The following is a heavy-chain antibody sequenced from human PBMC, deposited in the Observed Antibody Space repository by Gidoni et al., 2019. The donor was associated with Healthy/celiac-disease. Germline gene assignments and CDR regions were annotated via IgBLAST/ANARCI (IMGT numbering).Heavy chain of an antibody. V-gene: IGHV1-58*01. CDR1: GFTFTSSA. D-gene: IGHD3-22*01. CDR2: IVVGSGNT. J-gene: IGHJ3*02. Sequence: QMQLVQSGPEVKKPGTSVKVSCKASGFTFTSSAVQWVRQARGQRLEWIGWIVVGSGNTNYAQKFQERVTITRDMSTSTAYMELSSLRSEDTAVYYCAADSSGYHQHDAFDIWGQGTMVTVSS. CDR3: AADSSGYHQHDAFDI.